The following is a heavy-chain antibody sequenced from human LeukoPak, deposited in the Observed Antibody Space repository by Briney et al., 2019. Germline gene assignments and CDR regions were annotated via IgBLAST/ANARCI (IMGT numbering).Heavy chain of an antibody. J-gene: IGHJ4*02. D-gene: IGHD3-22*01. CDR3: ARDRGPTYYYDSSGYCIDY. CDR2: IYYSGST. CDR1: GGSISSSSYY. Sequence: SETLSLTCTVSGGSISSSSYYWGWIRQPPGKGLEWIGSIYYSGSTYYNPSLKSRVTISVDTSKNQFSLKLSSVTAADTAVYYCARDRGPTYYYDSSGYCIDYWGQGTLVTVSS. V-gene: IGHV4-39*07.